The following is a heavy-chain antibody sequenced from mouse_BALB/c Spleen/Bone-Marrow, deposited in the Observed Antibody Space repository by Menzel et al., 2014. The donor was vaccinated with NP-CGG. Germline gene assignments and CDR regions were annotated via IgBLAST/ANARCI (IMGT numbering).Heavy chain of an antibody. J-gene: IGHJ2*01. CDR3: ARASVVPYYFDF. CDR2: ILPGSGTA. Sequence: QVQLQQSGAELMKPGASVKISCKATGYTFSNNWIDWVKQRPGHGLEWIGEILPGSGTANYNEKFKGKATFTADTSSNTAYMQLSSLSSEDSALYYCARASVVPYYFDFWGQGTTLTVSS. D-gene: IGHD1-1*01. CDR1: GYTFSNNW. V-gene: IGHV1-9*01.